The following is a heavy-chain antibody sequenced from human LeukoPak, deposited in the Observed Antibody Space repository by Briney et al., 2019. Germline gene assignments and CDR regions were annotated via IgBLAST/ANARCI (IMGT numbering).Heavy chain of an antibody. J-gene: IGHJ3*02. CDR1: GLSFCFHF. CDR3: ARESCGGGDCTYDPFDI. CDR2: MSVNGINK. V-gene: IGHV3-30-3*01. Sequence: GRSLGLSGVVPGLSFCFHFIYWVRGVPGRGWGWVAVMSVNGINKYYADSVRGRFTVSRDTSKNTQSLQMNSLRIEDTAVYYCARESCGGGDCTYDPFDIWGHGTMVTVS. D-gene: IGHD2-21*02.